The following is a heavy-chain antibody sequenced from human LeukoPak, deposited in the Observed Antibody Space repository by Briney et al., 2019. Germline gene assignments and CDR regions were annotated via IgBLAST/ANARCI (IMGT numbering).Heavy chain of an antibody. CDR1: GGSISTGHYW. D-gene: IGHD2-15*01. V-gene: IGHV4-39*01. Sequence: SETLSLTCTVSGGSISTGHYWWGWIRQPPGKGLDWIGSIYYSGNTHYNPSLQSRVTVSVDTSKNQFSLKLTSVTAADTAVYYCVRQRGVGSWSFDYWGQGNLVTVSS. CDR3: VRQRGVGSWSFDY. CDR2: IYYSGNT. J-gene: IGHJ4*02.